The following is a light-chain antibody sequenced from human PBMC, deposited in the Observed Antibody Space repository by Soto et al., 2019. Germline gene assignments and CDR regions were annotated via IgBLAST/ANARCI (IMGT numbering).Light chain of an antibody. Sequence: EKVLTQSPATLSVSPGERATLSCRSSHSISSSLAWYQQNPGQAPRLLIYGASRRATGIPVRFSGSESGTEFTLTISSLQSEDFGVYYCQQYDNWPWTFGQGTKVDI. J-gene: IGKJ1*01. CDR2: GAS. V-gene: IGKV3-15*01. CDR3: QQYDNWPWT. CDR1: HSISSS.